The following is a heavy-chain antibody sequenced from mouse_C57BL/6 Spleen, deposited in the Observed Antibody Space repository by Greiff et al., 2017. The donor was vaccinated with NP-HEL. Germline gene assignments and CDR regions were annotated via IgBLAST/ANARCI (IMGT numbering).Heavy chain of an antibody. CDR2: ISYDGSN. D-gene: IGHD1-1*01. CDR1: GYSITSGYY. J-gene: IGHJ2*01. Sequence: EVKLQESGPGLVKPSQSLSLTCSVTGYSITSGYYWNWIRQFPGNKLEWMGYISYDGSNNYNPSLKNRISITRDTSKNQFFLKLNSVTTEDTATYYCAREPVVAYPLFDYWGQGTTLTVSS. V-gene: IGHV3-6*01. CDR3: AREPVVAYPLFDY.